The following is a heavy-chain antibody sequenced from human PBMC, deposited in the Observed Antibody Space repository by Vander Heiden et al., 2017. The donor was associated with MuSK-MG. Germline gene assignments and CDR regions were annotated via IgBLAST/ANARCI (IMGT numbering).Heavy chain of an antibody. D-gene: IGHD2-2*01. CDR2: INHSGST. CDR1: GGSFSGSY. V-gene: IGHV4-34*01. CDR3: ARGIIVVVPAATNYYYYGMDV. Sequence: QVQLQQWGAGLLKPSETLSLTCAVYGGSFSGSYWSWIRQPPGKGLEWIGEINHSGSTNYNPSLKSRVTISVDTSKNQFSLKLSSVTAADTAVYYCARGIIVVVPAATNYYYYGMDVWGQGTTVTVSS. J-gene: IGHJ6*02.